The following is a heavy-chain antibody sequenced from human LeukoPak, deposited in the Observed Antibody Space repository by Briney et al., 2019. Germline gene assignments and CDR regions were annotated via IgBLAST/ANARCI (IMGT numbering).Heavy chain of an antibody. CDR1: GFTFSSYA. Sequence: GGSLRLSCAASGFTFSSYAMSWVRQAPGKGLEWVSAISGSGGSTYYADSVKGRFTISRDNSKNTLYLQMNSLRAEDTAVYYCAKVLVVVVAATLEEAFDIWGQGTMVTVSS. CDR2: ISGSGGST. D-gene: IGHD2-15*01. J-gene: IGHJ3*02. CDR3: AKVLVVVVAATLEEAFDI. V-gene: IGHV3-23*01.